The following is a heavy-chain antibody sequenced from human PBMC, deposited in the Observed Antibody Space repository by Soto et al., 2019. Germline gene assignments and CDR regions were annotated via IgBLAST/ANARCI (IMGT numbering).Heavy chain of an antibody. J-gene: IGHJ5*02. V-gene: IGHV4-59*01. CDR2: TYYSGST. Sequence: PSETLSLTCTVSGGSIISYYWIFIRHPPGKGREWIGYTYYSGSTNYNPSLKSRVTMSVDTSKNQFSLKLNSVTAADTAVYYCARTYCSGANCYPGGNWFDPWGQGTLVTVSS. CDR1: GGSIISYY. CDR3: ARTYCSGANCYPGGNWFDP. D-gene: IGHD2-15*01.